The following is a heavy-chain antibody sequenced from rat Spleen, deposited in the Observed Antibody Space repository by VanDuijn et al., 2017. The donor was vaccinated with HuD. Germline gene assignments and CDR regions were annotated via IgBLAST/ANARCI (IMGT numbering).Heavy chain of an antibody. CDR3: TRSEGSYYYDGTYYYPFAY. CDR2: IWGDGST. J-gene: IGHJ3*01. CDR1: GFSLTSNS. Sequence: QVQLKESGPGLVQPSQTLSLTCTVSGFSLTSNSVNWVRQPPGKGLEWMGGIWGDGSTDYNSALKSRLSISRDTSKSQVFLKMNSLQTDDTAIYFCTRSEGSYYYDGTYYYPFAYWGQGTLVTVSS. D-gene: IGHD1-12*02. V-gene: IGHV2-1*01.